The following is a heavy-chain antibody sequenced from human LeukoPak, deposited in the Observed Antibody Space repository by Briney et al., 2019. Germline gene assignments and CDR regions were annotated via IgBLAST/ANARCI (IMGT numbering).Heavy chain of an antibody. CDR1: WIHRQWGYH. Sequence: SETLSLTCLVTLWIHRQWGYHELWIRQHPGKGLEWIGYIWHSGTTYYNPSLKSRVTISLDTSKNQFSLTLGSVTAADTAVYYCARVSGYSGIWAWGQGALVTVSS. CDR2: IWHSGTT. D-gene: IGHD5-18*01. V-gene: IGHV4-31*03. J-gene: IGHJ5*02. CDR3: ARVSGYSGIWA.